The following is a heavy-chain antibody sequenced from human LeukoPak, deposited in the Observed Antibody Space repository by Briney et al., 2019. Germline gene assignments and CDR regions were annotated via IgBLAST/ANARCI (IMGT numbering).Heavy chain of an antibody. CDR1: GYTFTDYY. Sequence: AASVKVSCKVSGYTFTDYYMHWVQQAPGKGLEWMGLVDPEDGETIYVEKFQGRVTITADTSTDTAYMELSSLRSEDTAVYYCATLIAAAGSRLTPDYWGQGTLVTVSS. V-gene: IGHV1-69-2*01. CDR3: ATLIAAAGSRLTPDY. CDR2: VDPEDGET. D-gene: IGHD6-13*01. J-gene: IGHJ4*02.